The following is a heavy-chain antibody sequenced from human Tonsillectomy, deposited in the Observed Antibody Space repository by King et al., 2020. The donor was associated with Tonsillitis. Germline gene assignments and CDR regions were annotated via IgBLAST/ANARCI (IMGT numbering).Heavy chain of an antibody. CDR3: ARGQDTDAFDI. J-gene: IGHJ3*02. Sequence: VQLVESGGGVVQPGRSLRLSCAASGFTFSSYGIHWVRQAPGKGLEWVAVISYDGSKKYYADSVKGRFTISRDNSKNTLYLQMSSLRAEDTAVYYCARGQDTDAFDIWGQGTMVTVSS. CDR1: GFTFSSYG. V-gene: IGHV3-30*03. CDR2: ISYDGSKK.